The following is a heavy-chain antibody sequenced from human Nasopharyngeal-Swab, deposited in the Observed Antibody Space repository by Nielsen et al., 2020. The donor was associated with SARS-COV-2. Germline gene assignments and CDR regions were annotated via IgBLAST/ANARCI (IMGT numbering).Heavy chain of an antibody. J-gene: IGHJ4*02. CDR2: ISADGSSP. CDR1: GFTFGSYW. Sequence: GESLKISCGASGFTFGSYWMHWVRQAPGKGLVWVSGISADGSSPRYADSVRGRFTISRDNAKNTLFLQMNSLRVEDTAAYYCGKFPVNGPIVFDYWGQGTLVTVSS. CDR3: GKFPVNGPIVFDY. V-gene: IGHV3-74*01. D-gene: IGHD1-26*01.